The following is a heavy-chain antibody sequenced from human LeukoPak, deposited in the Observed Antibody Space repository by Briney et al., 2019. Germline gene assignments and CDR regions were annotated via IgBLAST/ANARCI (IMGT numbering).Heavy chain of an antibody. CDR3: ARYCSSTSCFSYGMDV. Sequence: PSGTLSLTCAVSGGSISSSNWWSWVRQPPRKGLEWIGEIYHSGSTNYNPSLKSRVTISVDKSKNQFSLKPSSVTAADTAVYYCARYCSSTSCFSYGMDVWGKGATVTVSS. J-gene: IGHJ6*04. CDR1: GGSISSSNW. D-gene: IGHD2-2*01. CDR2: IYHSGST. V-gene: IGHV4-4*02.